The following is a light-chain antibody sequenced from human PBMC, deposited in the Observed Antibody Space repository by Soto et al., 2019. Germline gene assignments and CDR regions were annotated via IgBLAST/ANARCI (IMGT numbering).Light chain of an antibody. V-gene: IGKV3-20*01. CDR3: QQYYASSWT. Sequence: EIVLTQSPGTLSLSPGERATLSCRASQSISSTYLAWYRQKPGQAPRLLIYAASSRATGIQDRFSGSGSGTDFTVTISRLEPEDFAVYYCQQYYASSWTCGRGTRVEIK. J-gene: IGKJ1*01. CDR1: QSISSTY. CDR2: AAS.